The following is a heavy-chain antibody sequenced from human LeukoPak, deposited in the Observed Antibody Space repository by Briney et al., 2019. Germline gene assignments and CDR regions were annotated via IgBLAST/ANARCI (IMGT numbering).Heavy chain of an antibody. V-gene: IGHV3-74*01. CDR2: INSDGSST. CDR1: GFTFRSYW. J-gene: IGHJ6*02. Sequence: GGSLRLSCEVSGFTFRSYWMHWVRQAPGKGLVWVSRINSDGSSTSYADSVKGRFTISRDNARNTLYLQMNSLRAEDTAVYYCARDRIYCSSTSCYDYGMDVWGQGTTVTVSS. CDR3: ARDRIYCSSTSCYDYGMDV. D-gene: IGHD2-2*01.